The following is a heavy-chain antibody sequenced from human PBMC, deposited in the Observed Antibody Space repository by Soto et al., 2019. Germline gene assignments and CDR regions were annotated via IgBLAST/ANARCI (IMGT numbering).Heavy chain of an antibody. V-gene: IGHV5-51*01. Sequence: ESLKISCKGSGYSFTSYWIGWVRQMPGKGLEWMGIIYPGDSDTRYSPSFQGQVTISADKSISTAYLQWSSLKASDTAMYYCARLGIVATIGDAFDIWGQGTMVTVSS. CDR3: ARLGIVATIGDAFDI. CDR2: IYPGDSDT. CDR1: GYSFTSYW. J-gene: IGHJ3*02. D-gene: IGHD5-12*01.